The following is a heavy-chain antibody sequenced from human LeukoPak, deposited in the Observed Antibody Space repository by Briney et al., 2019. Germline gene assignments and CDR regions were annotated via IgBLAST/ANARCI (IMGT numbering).Heavy chain of an antibody. V-gene: IGHV3-23*01. D-gene: IGHD5-24*01. CDR2: VLQSGVDT. J-gene: IGHJ4*02. Sequence: GGSLRLSCAASGFTFNNFAMTWVRQAPGKGLEWVAGVLQSGVDTDYADSVKGRFTISRDNSKNTLYLQVSSLIVEDMATYYCAKDAVSGDGYWEFDHWGQGTLVTVSS. CDR3: AKDAVSGDGYWEFDH. CDR1: GFTFNNFA.